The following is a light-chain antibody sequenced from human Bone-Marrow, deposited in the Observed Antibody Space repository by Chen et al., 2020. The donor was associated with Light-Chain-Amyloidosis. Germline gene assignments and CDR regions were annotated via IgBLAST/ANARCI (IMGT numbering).Light chain of an antibody. Sequence: QSALTQPASVSVSPGQSITLPCTGTSSDVGGDNHVSWYQQHPDKAPKLMIYEVTNRPSWVPDRFSGSKSDNPASLTISGLQTEDEADYFCSSYTITNTLVFGSGTRVTVL. CDR3: SSYTITNTLV. CDR2: EVT. V-gene: IGLV2-14*01. CDR1: SSDVGGDNH. J-gene: IGLJ1*01.